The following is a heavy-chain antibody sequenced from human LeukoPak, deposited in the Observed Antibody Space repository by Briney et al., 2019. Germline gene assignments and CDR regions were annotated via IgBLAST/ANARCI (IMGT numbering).Heavy chain of an antibody. CDR1: GFTFSSCS. J-gene: IGHJ4*02. CDR2: ISSSSSYI. D-gene: IGHD6-19*01. V-gene: IGHV3-21*01. CDR3: ARDPYSSGWYRDY. Sequence: GSLILSCAASGFTFSSCSMNWVRQAPGKGLEWVSSISSSSSYIYYADSVKGRFTISRDNAKNSLYLQMNSLRAEDTAVYYCARDPYSSGWYRDYWGQGTLVTVSS.